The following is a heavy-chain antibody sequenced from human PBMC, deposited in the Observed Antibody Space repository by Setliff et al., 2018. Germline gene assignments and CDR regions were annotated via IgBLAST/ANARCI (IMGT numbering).Heavy chain of an antibody. Sequence: SETLSLTCSVSGGIIYDHWWTWIRQPAGAGLEWIGRIYSDGSAHYNPSLRSRVTISVDKSKNQFFLKLMSMTAADTALYFCARERQGGFLEWAPFDSWGQGVVVTVS. V-gene: IGHV4-4*07. CDR2: IYSDGSA. CDR1: GGIIYDHW. CDR3: ARERQGGFLEWAPFDS. D-gene: IGHD3-3*01. J-gene: IGHJ4*02.